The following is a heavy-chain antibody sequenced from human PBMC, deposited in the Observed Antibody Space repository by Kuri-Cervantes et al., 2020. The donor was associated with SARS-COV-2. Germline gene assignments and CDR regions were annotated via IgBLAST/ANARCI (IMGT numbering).Heavy chain of an antibody. Sequence: GESLKISCTVSGGSISSSSYYWGWIRQPPGKGLEWVSVIYSGGSTYYADSVKGRFTISRHNSKNTLYLQMNSLRAEDTAVYYCARAQGYYYMDVWGKGTTVTVSS. CDR1: GGSISSSSYY. CDR2: IYSGGST. V-gene: IGHV3-53*04. J-gene: IGHJ6*03. CDR3: ARAQGYYYMDV.